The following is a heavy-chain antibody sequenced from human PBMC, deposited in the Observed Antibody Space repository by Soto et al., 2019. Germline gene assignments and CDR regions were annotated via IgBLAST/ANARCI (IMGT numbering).Heavy chain of an antibody. V-gene: IGHV3-23*01. CDR1: GFPFSSYA. D-gene: IGHD3-3*01. Sequence: GGSLRLSCATSGFPFSSYAMSWVRQAPGKGLEWVSAISGSGGSTYYADSVKGRFTISRDNSKNTLYLQMNSPRAEDTAVYYCAKRVLRFLEWLPHYYYGMDVWGQGTTVTVSS. CDR3: AKRVLRFLEWLPHYYYGMDV. CDR2: ISGSGGST. J-gene: IGHJ6*02.